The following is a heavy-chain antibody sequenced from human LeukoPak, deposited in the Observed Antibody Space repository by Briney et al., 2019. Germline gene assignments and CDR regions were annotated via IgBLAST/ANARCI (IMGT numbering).Heavy chain of an antibody. D-gene: IGHD1-1*01. CDR3: ARGRHNNC. Sequence: ASVKVSCKASGYTFTSYDISWVRQATGQGLEWLEWMSPNSGNTGYAQKFQGRVIMTRNTSISTAYMELSSLRSEDTAVYYCARGRHNNCWGQGTMVTVSS. J-gene: IGHJ3*01. CDR2: MSPNSGNT. V-gene: IGHV1-8*01. CDR1: GYTFTSYD.